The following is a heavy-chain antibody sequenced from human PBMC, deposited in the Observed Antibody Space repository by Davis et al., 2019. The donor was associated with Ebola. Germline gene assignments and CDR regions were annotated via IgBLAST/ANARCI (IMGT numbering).Heavy chain of an antibody. CDR3: AKDDLPFGELLGAFDI. V-gene: IGHV3-30*02. D-gene: IGHD3-10*01. Sequence: PGGSLRLSCAASGFTFSSYGMHWVRQAPGKGLEWVAFIRYDGSNKYYADSVKGRFTISRDNSKNTLYLQMNSLRAEDTAVYYCAKDDLPFGELLGAFDIWGQGTMVTVSS. CDR1: GFTFSSYG. CDR2: IRYDGSNK. J-gene: IGHJ3*02.